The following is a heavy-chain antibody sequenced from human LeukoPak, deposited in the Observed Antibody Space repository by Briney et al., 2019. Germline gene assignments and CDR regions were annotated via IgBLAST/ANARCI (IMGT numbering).Heavy chain of an antibody. D-gene: IGHD5-18*01. CDR1: GGSISSGDYY. CDR2: IYYSGST. V-gene: IGHV4-30-4*01. CDR3: ARVSAMVNPDAFDI. Sequence: SETPSLTCTVSGGSISSGDYYWSWIRQPPGKGLEWIGYIYYSGSTYYNPSLKSRVTISVDTSKNQFSLKLSSVTAADTAVYYCARVSAMVNPDAFDIWGQGTMVTVSS. J-gene: IGHJ3*02.